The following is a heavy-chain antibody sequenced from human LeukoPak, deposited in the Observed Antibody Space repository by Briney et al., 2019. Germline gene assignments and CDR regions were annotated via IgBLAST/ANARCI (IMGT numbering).Heavy chain of an antibody. D-gene: IGHD5-12*01. CDR2: IKSKTDGGTT. CDR1: GFTFSNAW. J-gene: IGHJ4*02. Sequence: HPGGSLRLSCAASGFTFSNAWMSWVRQAPGKGLEWVGRIKSKTDGGTTDYAAPVKGRFTISRDDSKNTLYLQMNSLKTEDTAVYYCTTDLTIGMVATTKDWGQGTLVTVSS. CDR3: TTDLTIGMVATTKD. V-gene: IGHV3-15*01.